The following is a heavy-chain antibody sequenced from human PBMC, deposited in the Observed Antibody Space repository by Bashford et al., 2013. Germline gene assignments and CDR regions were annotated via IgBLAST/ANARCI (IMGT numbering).Heavy chain of an antibody. CDR2: AYYRSKWYH. D-gene: IGHD6-6*01. J-gene: IGHJ6*02. V-gene: IGHV6-1*01. CDR3: ARDPYSSSDYYYYGMDV. Sequence: WIRQSPSRGLEWLGRAYYRSKWYHDYAVSVKSRITINPDTSKNQFSLQLNSVTPEDTAVYYCARDPYSSSDYYYYGMDVWGQGTTVTVSS.